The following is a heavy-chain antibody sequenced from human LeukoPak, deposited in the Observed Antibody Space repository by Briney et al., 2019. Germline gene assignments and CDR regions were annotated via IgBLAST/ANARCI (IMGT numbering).Heavy chain of an antibody. CDR1: GGSISSSYSY. D-gene: IGHD5-12*01. Sequence: SETLSLTCTVSGGSISSSYSYWGWIRQPPGKGLEWIGSIYNSGNTYYNPSLKSRVTISVATSKNQFSLRLTSVSAPDTAVYYCARNSGFSGYDPDFDFWGPGTLVTVSS. V-gene: IGHV4-39*01. CDR3: ARNSGFSGYDPDFDF. CDR2: IYNSGNT. J-gene: IGHJ4*02.